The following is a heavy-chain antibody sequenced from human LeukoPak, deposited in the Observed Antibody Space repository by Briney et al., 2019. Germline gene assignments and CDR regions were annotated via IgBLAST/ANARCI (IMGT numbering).Heavy chain of an antibody. D-gene: IGHD2-15*01. Sequence: ASVKVSCKASGYTFTSYGISWVRQAPGQGLEWMGWINPNSGGTNYAQKFQGRVTMTRDTSISTAYMELSRLRSDDTAVYYCAVARLADAFDIWGQGTMVTVPS. CDR3: AVARLADAFDI. CDR2: INPNSGGT. V-gene: IGHV1-2*02. J-gene: IGHJ3*02. CDR1: GYTFTSYG.